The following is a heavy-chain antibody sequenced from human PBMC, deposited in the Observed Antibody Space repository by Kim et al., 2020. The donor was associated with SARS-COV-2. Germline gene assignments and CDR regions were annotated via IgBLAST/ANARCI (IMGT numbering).Heavy chain of an antibody. CDR1: GFTFSSYW. Sequence: GGSLRLSCAASGFTFSSYWMSWVRQAPGKGLEWVANIKQDGSEKYYVDSVKGRFTISRDNAKNSLYLQMNSLRAEDTAVYFCARVAGDSYFDYWGQGTLVTVSS. CDR2: IKQDGSEK. CDR3: ARVAGDSYFDY. V-gene: IGHV3-7*01. D-gene: IGHD6-19*01. J-gene: IGHJ4*02.